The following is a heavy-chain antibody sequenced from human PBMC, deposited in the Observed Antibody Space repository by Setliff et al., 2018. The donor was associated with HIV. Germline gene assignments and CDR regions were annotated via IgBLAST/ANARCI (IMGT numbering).Heavy chain of an antibody. CDR3: ARDPGRYNGMDV. CDR2: IHSGGST. J-gene: IGHJ6*02. V-gene: IGHV3-66*01. CDR1: GFTVSNDY. D-gene: IGHD1-20*01. Sequence: GGSLRLSCAASGFTVSNDYMGWVRQAPGRGLEWVSVIHSGGSTYYADSVKGRFIISRDNSKNTLYLQMNSLRAEDTAVYYCARDPGRYNGMDVWGQGTTVTVSS.